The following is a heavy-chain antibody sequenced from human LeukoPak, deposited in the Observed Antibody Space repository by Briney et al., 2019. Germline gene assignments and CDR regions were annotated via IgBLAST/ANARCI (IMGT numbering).Heavy chain of an antibody. Sequence: ASVRVSSKPSVYTFTSYGISWVRQAPGQGLEWMRWISAYNGNTNYAQKLQGRVTMTTDTSTSTAYMELRSLRSDDTAVYYCARAPHYYDSSGYLDWGQGTLVTVSS. D-gene: IGHD3-22*01. CDR2: ISAYNGNT. CDR1: VYTFTSYG. J-gene: IGHJ4*02. CDR3: ARAPHYYDSSGYLD. V-gene: IGHV1-18*01.